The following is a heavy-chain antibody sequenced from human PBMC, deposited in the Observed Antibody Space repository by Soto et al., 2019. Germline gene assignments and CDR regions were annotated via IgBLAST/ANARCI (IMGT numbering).Heavy chain of an antibody. Sequence: ASVKVSCKASGYTFTSYDINWVRQATGQGLEWMGWMNPNSGNTGYAQKFQGRVTMTRNTSISTAYMELSSLRSEDTAVYYCARGLGVTTGPGYWGQGTLVTVSS. V-gene: IGHV1-8*01. D-gene: IGHD4-17*01. CDR1: GYTFTSYD. CDR2: MNPNSGNT. J-gene: IGHJ4*02. CDR3: ARGLGVTTGPGY.